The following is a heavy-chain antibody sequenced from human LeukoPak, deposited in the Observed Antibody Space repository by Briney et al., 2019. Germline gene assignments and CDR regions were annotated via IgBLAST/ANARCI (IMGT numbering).Heavy chain of an antibody. Sequence: SETLSLTCAVSGYSISSGYYWGWIRQPPGKGLEWFGSIYHSGSTYYNPSLKSRVTISVDTSKNQFSLKLSSVTAADTAVYYCARRSYDSSGFQADEAFDIWGQGTMVTVSS. CDR2: IYHSGST. CDR3: ARRSYDSSGFQADEAFDI. V-gene: IGHV4-38-2*01. CDR1: GYSISSGYY. J-gene: IGHJ3*02. D-gene: IGHD3-22*01.